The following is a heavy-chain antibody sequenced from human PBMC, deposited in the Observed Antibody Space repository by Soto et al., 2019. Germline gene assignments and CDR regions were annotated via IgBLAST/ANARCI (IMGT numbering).Heavy chain of an antibody. CDR1: GFTFSSYG. Sequence: GGSLRLSCAASGFTFSSYGIHWVRQAPGKGLEWVAVISYDGSNKYYADSVKGRFTISRDNSKNTLYLQMNSLRAEDTAVYYCAKDRGLMVYATSGMDVWGQGTTVTVSS. J-gene: IGHJ6*02. CDR2: ISYDGSNK. V-gene: IGHV3-30*18. D-gene: IGHD2-8*01. CDR3: AKDRGLMVYATSGMDV.